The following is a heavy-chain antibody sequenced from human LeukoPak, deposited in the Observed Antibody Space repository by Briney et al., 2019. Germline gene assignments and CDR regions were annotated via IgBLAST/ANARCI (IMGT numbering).Heavy chain of an antibody. D-gene: IGHD6-13*01. CDR2: IGAYNGNT. Sequence: ASVKVSCKATGYTFTSFGISSVRQALGQGLEWMGWIGAYNGNTKYGQKLQGRVTMTTDTSTSTAYMELRSLRSDDAAVYYCARDQMNIAAAGAYFDYWGQGTLVTVSS. V-gene: IGHV1-18*01. CDR3: ARDQMNIAAAGAYFDY. CDR1: GYTFTSFG. J-gene: IGHJ4*02.